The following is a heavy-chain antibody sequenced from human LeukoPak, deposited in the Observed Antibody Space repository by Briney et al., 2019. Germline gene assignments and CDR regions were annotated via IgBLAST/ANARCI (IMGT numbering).Heavy chain of an antibody. V-gene: IGHV3-23*01. CDR2: ISGSGGST. J-gene: IGHJ4*02. CDR3: AKDPYSHSLVGAHYFDY. D-gene: IGHD1-26*01. Sequence: GGSLRLSCAASGLTFTNYAMSWVRQAPGKGLEWVSAISGSGGSTYYADSVKGRFTVSRDTSKNTLYLQMNSLRAEDTAVYYCAKDPYSHSLVGAHYFDYWGQGTLVTVSS. CDR1: GLTFTNYA.